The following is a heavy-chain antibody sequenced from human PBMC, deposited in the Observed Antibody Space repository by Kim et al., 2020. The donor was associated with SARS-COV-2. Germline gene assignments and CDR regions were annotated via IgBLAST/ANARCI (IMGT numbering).Heavy chain of an antibody. J-gene: IGHJ4*02. Sequence: YTGGRTNYNPSLQSRVTLSVDMSKNEFSLELCSVTAADTAVYFCASALGHWGQGTLVTVSS. CDR2: YTGGRT. V-gene: IGHV4-4*07. D-gene: IGHD3-16*02. CDR3: ASALGH.